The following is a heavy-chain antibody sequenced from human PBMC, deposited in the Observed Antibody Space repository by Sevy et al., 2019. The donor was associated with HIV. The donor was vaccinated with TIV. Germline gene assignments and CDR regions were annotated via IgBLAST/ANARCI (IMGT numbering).Heavy chain of an antibody. J-gene: IGHJ2*01. D-gene: IGHD6-19*01. CDR1: GHTVTGYF. CDR2: ISPNSGGT. V-gene: IGHV1-2*06. CDR3: ARDLAGTAGAYFDL. Sequence: ASVKVSCKTSGHTVTGYFIHWVRQAPGQGLEWMGRISPNSGGTKYAQNFHGRVTMTRDTSISTAYMELSRLRSDDTAFYYCARDLAGTAGAYFDLWGRGTLVTVSS.